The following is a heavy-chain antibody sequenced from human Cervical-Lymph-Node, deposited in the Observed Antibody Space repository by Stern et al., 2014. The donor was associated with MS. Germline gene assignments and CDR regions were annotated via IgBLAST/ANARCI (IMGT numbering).Heavy chain of an antibody. D-gene: IGHD1-26*01. V-gene: IGHV2-70*11. Sequence: SGPALVKPTQTLTLTCTFSGFSLSTSGMCVSWIRQPPGKALEWLARIDWGDDKYYSTSLKTRLTISKDTSKNQVVLTMTNMDPVDTATYYCARVARGSGSYPHYYYYGMDVWGQGTTVTVSS. CDR2: IDWGDDK. CDR1: GFSLSTSGMC. J-gene: IGHJ6*02. CDR3: ARVARGSGSYPHYYYYGMDV.